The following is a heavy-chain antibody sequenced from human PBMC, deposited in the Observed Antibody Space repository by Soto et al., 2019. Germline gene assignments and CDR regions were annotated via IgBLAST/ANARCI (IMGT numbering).Heavy chain of an antibody. Sequence: ASVKVSCKASGYTFTSYCISWVRQAPGQGLEWMGWISAYNGNTNYAQKLQGRVTMTTDTSTSTAYMELRSLGSDDTAVYYCASAPIDYYYGSGAAFDIWGQGTMVTVSS. V-gene: IGHV1-18*04. J-gene: IGHJ3*02. CDR1: GYTFTSYC. CDR2: ISAYNGNT. CDR3: ASAPIDYYYGSGAAFDI. D-gene: IGHD3-10*01.